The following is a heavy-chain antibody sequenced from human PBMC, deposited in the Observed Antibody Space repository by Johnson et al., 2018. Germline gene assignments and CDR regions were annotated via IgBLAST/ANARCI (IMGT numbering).Heavy chain of an antibody. CDR3: GRGPRGDYDGLLVDI. D-gene: IGHD4-17*01. CDR1: GGSITRGSYY. Sequence: QVQLQESGPGLVKPSQTLSLTCIVSGGSITRGSYYWTWIRQPAGKGLEWIGRMYTTGTTTYNPSLRGRVTISDDPSRNQFSLQLTSVTAADTAVYYCGRGPRGDYDGLLVDIWGQGTMVTVSS. V-gene: IGHV4-61*02. CDR2: MYTTGTT. J-gene: IGHJ3*02.